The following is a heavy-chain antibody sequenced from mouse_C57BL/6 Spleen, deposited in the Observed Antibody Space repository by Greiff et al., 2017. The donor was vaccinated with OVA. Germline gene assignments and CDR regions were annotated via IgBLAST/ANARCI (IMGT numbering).Heavy chain of an antibody. D-gene: IGHD3-2*02. Sequence: EVQRVESGGGLVKPGGSLKLSCAASGFTFRDYGMHWVRQAPEQGLAWVAYISSGSSTIYYADTVTGRFTISRDNAKNTLCLQMTKLRSEDTARYDGARHQDSSGDNDYWGQGTTRKVSS. CDR3: ARHQDSSGDNDY. CDR1: GFTFRDYG. CDR2: ISSGSSTI. J-gene: IGHJ2*01. V-gene: IGHV5-17*01.